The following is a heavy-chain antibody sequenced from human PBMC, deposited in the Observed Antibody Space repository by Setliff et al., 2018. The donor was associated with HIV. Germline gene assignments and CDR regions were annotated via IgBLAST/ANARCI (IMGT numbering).Heavy chain of an antibody. Sequence: GGSLRLSCAASGFTLSNYWMNWVRQAPGKGLEWVANIKKDGNEKYYVDSVEGRFSISRDNAKNSVFLQMNSLRVEDTAVYYCARGHYSSSTSCYDDCWGQGTLVTVSS. V-gene: IGHV3-7*03. CDR1: GFTLSNYW. J-gene: IGHJ4*02. CDR3: ARGHYSSSTSCYDDC. D-gene: IGHD2-2*01. CDR2: IKKDGNEK.